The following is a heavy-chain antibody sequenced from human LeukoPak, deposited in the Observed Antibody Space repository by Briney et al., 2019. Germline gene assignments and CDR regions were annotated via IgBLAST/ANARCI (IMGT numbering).Heavy chain of an antibody. V-gene: IGHV3-74*01. CDR3: ARDQTQLGPTTVDH. CDR1: GFSFSSYW. Sequence: GGSLRLSCVASGFSFSSYWMHWVRQDPGKGPMWVARISSDGSDTKYGDSVKGRFTISRDNGKNTLYLQMNSLGAEDTAVYYCARDQTQLGPTTVDHWGQGIQVTVSS. CDR2: ISSDGSDT. D-gene: IGHD1-1*01. J-gene: IGHJ4*02.